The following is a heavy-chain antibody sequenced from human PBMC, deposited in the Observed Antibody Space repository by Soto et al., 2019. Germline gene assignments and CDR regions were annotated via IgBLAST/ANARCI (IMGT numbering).Heavy chain of an antibody. V-gene: IGHV1-18*01. Sequence: ASVKVSCKASGGTFSSYAISWVRQAPGQGLEWMGGIIPIFGNTNYAQKLQGRVTMTTDTSTSTAYMELRSLRSDDTAVYYCARDLDIVLVSLLGPFDPWGQGTLVTVSS. CDR1: GGTFSSYA. J-gene: IGHJ5*02. CDR2: IIPIFGNT. CDR3: ARDLDIVLVSLLGPFDP. D-gene: IGHD2-2*03.